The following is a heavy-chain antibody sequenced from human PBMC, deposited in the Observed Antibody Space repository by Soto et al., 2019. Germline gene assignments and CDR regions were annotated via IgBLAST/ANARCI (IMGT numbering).Heavy chain of an antibody. V-gene: IGHV4-39*01. J-gene: IGHJ4*02. CDR2: VYDSGIT. Sequence: SETLSLTCAVYGGSFSDYYWGWIRQPPGKGLEWIGSVYDSGITYYNPSLKSRVTISVDTPKNQFSLRLRSVTAADTAVYYCARHQDSYYKDHFDYWGQGALVTVSS. CDR3: ARHQDSYYKDHFDY. CDR1: GGSFSDYY. D-gene: IGHD3-10*01.